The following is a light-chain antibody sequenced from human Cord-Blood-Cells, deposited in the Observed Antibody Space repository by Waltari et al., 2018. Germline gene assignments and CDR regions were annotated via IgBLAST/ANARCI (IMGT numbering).Light chain of an antibody. J-gene: IGKJ4*01. CDR2: WAS. V-gene: IGKV4-1*01. CDR1: QSVLYRSHNKNY. Sequence: IVMTQSPESLAVSLGERATINCQSSQSVLYRSHNKNYLAWYQQKPGQPPKLLISWASTRESGVPDRFIGSGSGTDCTLTIISLQAEDVAVYYCQQYYSTPLTFGGGTKVEIK. CDR3: QQYYSTPLT.